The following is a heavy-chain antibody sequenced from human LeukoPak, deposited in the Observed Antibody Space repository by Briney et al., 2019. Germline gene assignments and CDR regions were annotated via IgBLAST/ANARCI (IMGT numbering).Heavy chain of an antibody. D-gene: IGHD2-2*03. CDR3: ARDLGLGPKPPWYYFDY. CDR1: GYTFTSYY. Sequence: ASVKVSCKASGYTFTSYYMHWVRQAPGQGLEWIGIINPSGGSTSYAQKFQGRVTMTRDTSTSTVYMELSSLRSEDTAVYYCARDLGLGPKPPWYYFDYWGQGTLVAVSS. V-gene: IGHV1-46*01. CDR2: INPSGGST. J-gene: IGHJ4*02.